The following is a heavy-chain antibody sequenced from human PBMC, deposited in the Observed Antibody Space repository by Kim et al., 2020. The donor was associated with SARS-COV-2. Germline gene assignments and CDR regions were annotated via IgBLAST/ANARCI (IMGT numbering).Heavy chain of an antibody. CDR1: GFTFSSYG. Sequence: GGSLRLSCAASGFTFSSYGMHWVRQAPGKGLEWVAVISYDGSNKYYADSVKGRFTISRDNSKNTLYLQMNSLRAEDTAVYYCAKAAYYYDSSGTYACGQG. CDR2: ISYDGSNK. D-gene: IGHD3-22*01. V-gene: IGHV3-30*18. CDR3: AKAAYYYDSSGTYA. J-gene: IGHJ5*02.